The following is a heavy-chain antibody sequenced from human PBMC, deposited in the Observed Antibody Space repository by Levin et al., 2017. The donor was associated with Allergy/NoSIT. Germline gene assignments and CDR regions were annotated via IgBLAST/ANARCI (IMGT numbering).Heavy chain of an antibody. D-gene: IGHD5-12*01. V-gene: IGHV1-69*13. Sequence: SVKVSCKASGGTFSSYAISWVRQAPGQGLEWMGGIIPIFGTANYAQKFQGRVTITADESTSTAYMELSSLRSEDTAVYYCASRRVSGYDSRGAFDIWGQGTMVTVSS. CDR1: GGTFSSYA. CDR3: ASRRVSGYDSRGAFDI. J-gene: IGHJ3*02. CDR2: IIPIFGTA.